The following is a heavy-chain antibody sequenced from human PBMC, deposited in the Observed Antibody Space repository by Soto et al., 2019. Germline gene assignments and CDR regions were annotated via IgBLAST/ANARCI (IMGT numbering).Heavy chain of an antibody. J-gene: IGHJ6*02. V-gene: IGHV1-2*04. Sequence: ASGKVSCKASGYTLTGVDMHWVRQAPGQGLEWMGWINPNSGGTNYAQKFQGWVTMTGDTSISTAYMELSRLRSDDTAVYYCARGEHCSSTSCYLGLYYYYGMDVWGQGTTVTVSS. CDR2: INPNSGGT. CDR3: ARGEHCSSTSCYLGLYYYYGMDV. CDR1: GYTLTGVD. D-gene: IGHD2-2*01.